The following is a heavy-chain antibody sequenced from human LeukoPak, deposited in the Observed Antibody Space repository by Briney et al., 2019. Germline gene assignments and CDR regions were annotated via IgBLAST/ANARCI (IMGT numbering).Heavy chain of an antibody. D-gene: IGHD6-19*01. V-gene: IGHV3-23*01. Sequence: GGSLRLSCAASGFTFSSYAMSWVRQAPGKGLEWVSAISGSGSSTYYADSVKGRFTISRDNSKNTPYLQMNSLRAEDTAVYYCAKDHEQWLVRTEYMDVWGKGTTVTVSS. CDR3: AKDHEQWLVRTEYMDV. CDR2: ISGSGSST. J-gene: IGHJ6*03. CDR1: GFTFSSYA.